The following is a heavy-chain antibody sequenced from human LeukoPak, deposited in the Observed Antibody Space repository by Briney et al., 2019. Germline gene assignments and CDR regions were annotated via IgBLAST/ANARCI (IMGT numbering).Heavy chain of an antibody. J-gene: IGHJ4*02. CDR2: IYSSGST. Sequence: PSETLSLICTVSGGSISSYYWSWIRQPAGKGLEWIGRIYSSGSTNHNSSLKSRVTMSVDTSKNQFSLRLSSMTAADTAVYYCARDLGDRSRAYFAFDYWGQGTLVTVSS. V-gene: IGHV4-4*07. D-gene: IGHD3-16*01. CDR3: ARDLGDRSRAYFAFDY. CDR1: GGSISSYY.